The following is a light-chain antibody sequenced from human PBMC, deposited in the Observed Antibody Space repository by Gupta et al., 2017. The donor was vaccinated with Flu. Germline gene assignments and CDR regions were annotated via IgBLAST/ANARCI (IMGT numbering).Light chain of an antibody. J-gene: IGKJ1*01. CDR1: QTISSY. V-gene: IGKV1-39*01. CDR3: QHRNSTPCS. Sequence: DIQMTQSPSSLSASVGDRVTLTCRASQTISSYLNGYQHKPGKAPKLLIYAASSMESGVPSRFIGRGCGTDLTLTKSRQQPEDFSWYYCQHRNSTPCSFGQGTQVEIK. CDR2: AAS.